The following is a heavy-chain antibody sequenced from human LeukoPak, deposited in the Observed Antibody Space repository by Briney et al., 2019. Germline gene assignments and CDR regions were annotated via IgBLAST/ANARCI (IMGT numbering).Heavy chain of an antibody. Sequence: PGGSLRLSCAAPGFTFSSYGMHWVRQAPGKGLEWVAVIWYDGSNKYYADSVKGRFTISRDNSKNTLYLQMNSLRAEDTAVDYCARDPMVRGPPSYYFDYWGQGTLVTVSS. D-gene: IGHD3-10*01. CDR3: ARDPMVRGPPSYYFDY. CDR2: IWYDGSNK. J-gene: IGHJ4*02. V-gene: IGHV3-33*01. CDR1: GFTFSSYG.